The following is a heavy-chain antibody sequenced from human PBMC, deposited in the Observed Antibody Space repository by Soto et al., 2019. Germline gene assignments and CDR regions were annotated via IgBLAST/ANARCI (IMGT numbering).Heavy chain of an antibody. J-gene: IGHJ4*02. Sequence: ASVKVSCKASGYTFTSYYMHWVRQAPGQGLEWMGIINPSGGSTSYAQKFQGRVTMTRDTSTSTVYMELSSLRSEDTAVYYCARDLAYCGGDCNYHNEVIHYWGQGTLVTVSS. D-gene: IGHD2-21*02. CDR1: GYTFTSYY. V-gene: IGHV1-46*01. CDR3: ARDLAYCGGDCNYHNEVIHY. CDR2: INPSGGST.